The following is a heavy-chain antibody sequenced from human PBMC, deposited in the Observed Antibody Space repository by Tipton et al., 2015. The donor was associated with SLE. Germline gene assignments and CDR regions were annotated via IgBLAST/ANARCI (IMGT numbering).Heavy chain of an antibody. V-gene: IGHV3-30*02. D-gene: IGHD3-10*01. CDR1: GFTFSSYG. J-gene: IGHJ6*02. CDR3: AKVGQGFREPEALYYYYGMDV. CDR2: IRYDGSNK. Sequence: GSLRLSCAASGFTFSSYGMHWVRQAPGKGLEWVAFIRYDGSNKYYADSVKGRFTISRDNSKNTLYLQMNSLRAEDTAVYYCAKVGQGFREPEALYYYYGMDVWGQGTTVTVSS.